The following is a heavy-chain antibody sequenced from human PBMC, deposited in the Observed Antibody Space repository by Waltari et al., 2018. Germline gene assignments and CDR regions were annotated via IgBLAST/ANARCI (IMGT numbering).Heavy chain of an antibody. J-gene: IGHJ4*02. CDR2: VDPEDGET. D-gene: IGHD3-22*01. CDR3: AATYDSSGYYFPDY. V-gene: IGHV1-69-2*01. Sequence: EVQLVQSGAEVKKPGATVKISCKASGYTFTDYYMHWVQQAPGKGLEWMGRVDPEDGETIYAEKFQGRVTITADTSTDTAYMELSSLRSEDTAVYYCAATYDSSGYYFPDYWGQGTLVTVSS. CDR1: GYTFTDYY.